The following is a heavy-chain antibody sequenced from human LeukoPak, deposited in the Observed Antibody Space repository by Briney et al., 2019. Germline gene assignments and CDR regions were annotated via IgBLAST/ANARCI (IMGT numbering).Heavy chain of an antibody. J-gene: IGHJ3*02. V-gene: IGHV3-13*01. CDR1: GFSFRNYD. D-gene: IGHD2-2*01. CDR2: IGTVGDT. Sequence: HTGGSLRLSCAASGFSFRNYDMHWVRQPTGKGLEWVSAIGTVGDTFYPDSVKGRFTISRDNAKNFLYLQMSSLRAGDTPVYYCTRSTYCNSTSCCPGAFDIWGQGTMVTVSA. CDR3: TRSTYCNSTSCCPGAFDI.